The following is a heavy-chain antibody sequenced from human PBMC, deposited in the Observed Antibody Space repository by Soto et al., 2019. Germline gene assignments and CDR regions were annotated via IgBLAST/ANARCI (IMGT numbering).Heavy chain of an antibody. CDR1: GFTFSSYS. CDR3: ARSRYCSSTSCYVSSFDY. D-gene: IGHD2-2*01. Sequence: PGGSLRLSCAASGFTFSSYSMNWVRQAPGKGLEWVSSISSSSSYIYYAESVKGRLTISRDNANNSLYLQINSLRAEDTAVYYCARSRYCSSTSCYVSSFDYWGQGTLVTVSS. V-gene: IGHV3-21*01. CDR2: ISSSSSYI. J-gene: IGHJ4*02.